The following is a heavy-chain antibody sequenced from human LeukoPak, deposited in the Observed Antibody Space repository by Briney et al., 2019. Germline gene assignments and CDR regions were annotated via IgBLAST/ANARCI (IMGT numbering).Heavy chain of an antibody. CDR2: ISYDGSNK. J-gene: IGHJ4*02. V-gene: IGHV3-30*18. Sequence: GGSLRLSCAASGFTFSSYGMQWVRQSPGKGLEWVAVISYDGSNKYYADSVKGRFTISRDNTKNTLYLQMNSLRAEDTAVYYCAKDGREWELNFDYWGQGTLVTVSS. CDR3: AKDGREWELNFDY. D-gene: IGHD1-26*01. CDR1: GFTFSSYG.